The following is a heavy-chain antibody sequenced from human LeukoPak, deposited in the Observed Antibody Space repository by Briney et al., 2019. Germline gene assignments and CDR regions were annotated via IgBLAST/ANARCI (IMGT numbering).Heavy chain of an antibody. J-gene: IGHJ4*02. V-gene: IGHV4-4*07. D-gene: IGHD6-13*01. CDR1: GGSIGGYF. CDR2: IYTSGST. Sequence: SETLSLTCSVSGGSIGGYFWNWIRQPAGKGLEWIGRIYTSGSTTYSPSLKSRVTMSVDTSKNHFSLKLSSVTAADTAVYYCARDNRYSSSWYNDYWGQGTLVTVSS. CDR3: ARDNRYSSSWYNDY.